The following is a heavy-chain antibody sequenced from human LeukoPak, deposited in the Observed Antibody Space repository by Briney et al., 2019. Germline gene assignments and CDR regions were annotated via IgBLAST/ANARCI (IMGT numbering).Heavy chain of an antibody. V-gene: IGHV3-23*01. CDR2: ISGSGGST. D-gene: IGHD2-2*01. J-gene: IGHJ4*02. CDR1: GFTFSSYA. Sequence: PGGSLRLSCAASGFTFSSYAMSWVRQAPGKGLEWVSAISGSGGSTYYADSVKGRFTISRDNSKNTLYPQMNSLRAEDTAVYYCAKDLVVPAAEFVAYWGQGTLVTVSS. CDR3: AKDLVVPAAEFVAY.